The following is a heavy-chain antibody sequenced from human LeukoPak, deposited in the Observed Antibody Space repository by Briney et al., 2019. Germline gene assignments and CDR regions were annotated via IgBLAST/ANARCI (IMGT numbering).Heavy chain of an antibody. CDR1: GFTFSTYG. D-gene: IGHD2-2*01. J-gene: IGHJ4*02. V-gene: IGHV3-30*02. Sequence: PGGSLRLSCAASGFTFSTYGMHWVRQAPGKGLEWVAFIRYVGNNKYYADFVKGRFTISRDNSKNTLYLHMNSLRTEDTAVYYCAKIEGKYQLANVPDHWGQGTLVTVSS. CDR2: IRYVGNNK. CDR3: AKIEGKYQLANVPDH.